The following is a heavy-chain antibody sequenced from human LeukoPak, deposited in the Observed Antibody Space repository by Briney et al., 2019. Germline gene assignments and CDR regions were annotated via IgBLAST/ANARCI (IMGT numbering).Heavy chain of an antibody. J-gene: IGHJ4*02. CDR1: GYTFTGYY. D-gene: IGHD4-17*01. CDR2: INPNSGGT. Sequence: ASVKVPCKASGYTFTGYYMHWVRQAPGQGLEWMGWINPNSGGTNYAQKFQGRVTMTRDTSISTAYMELSRLRSDDTAVYYCARELSGDLVFDYWGQGTLVTVSS. V-gene: IGHV1-2*02. CDR3: ARELSGDLVFDY.